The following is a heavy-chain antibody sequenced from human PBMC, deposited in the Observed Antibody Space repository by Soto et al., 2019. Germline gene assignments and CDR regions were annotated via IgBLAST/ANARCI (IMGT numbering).Heavy chain of an antibody. CDR1: GFTFSSYG. D-gene: IGHD3-9*01. CDR3: AKDPYDILTGYPLWYFDY. Sequence: QVQLVESGGGVVQPGRSLRLSCAASGFTFSSYGMHWVRQAPGKGLEWVAVISYDGSNKYYADSVKGRFTISRDNSKNTLYLQMNSLRDEDTAVYYCAKDPYDILTGYPLWYFDYWGQGTLVTVSS. V-gene: IGHV3-30*18. J-gene: IGHJ4*02. CDR2: ISYDGSNK.